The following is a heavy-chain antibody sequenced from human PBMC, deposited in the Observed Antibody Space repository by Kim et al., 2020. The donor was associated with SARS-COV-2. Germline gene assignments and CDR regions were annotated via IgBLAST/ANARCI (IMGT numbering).Heavy chain of an antibody. CDR3: SKYIEVDSPGNYYGFGV. CDR1: GFTFSSYA. J-gene: IGHJ6*01. V-gene: IGHV3-23*01. D-gene: IGHD2-15*01. Sequence: GGSLRLSCVASGFTFSSYAMSWVRQAPGKGLEWVSGIGGSGGRAYYAYAVNGRVTISRDNSKNKLYVQMNILRVKDPAIYYCSKYIEVDSPGNYYGFGV. CDR2: IGGSGGRA.